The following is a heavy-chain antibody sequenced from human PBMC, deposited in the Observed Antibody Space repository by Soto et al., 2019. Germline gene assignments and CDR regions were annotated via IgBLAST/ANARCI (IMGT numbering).Heavy chain of an antibody. CDR1: GFSLRTSGVG. CDR2: IYWDGYK. CDR3: SHQGGGDRILDY. Sequence: QITLKESGPPLVKPTQTLTLTCAFSGFSLRTSGVGVGWIRQPPGKALEWLALIYWDGYKHYSPSLKSRLTTPEDTPKTPVVLTLTHIAPVDTATYYWSHQGGGDRILDYWGQGTLVTVSS. V-gene: IGHV2-5*02. D-gene: IGHD3-16*01. J-gene: IGHJ4*02.